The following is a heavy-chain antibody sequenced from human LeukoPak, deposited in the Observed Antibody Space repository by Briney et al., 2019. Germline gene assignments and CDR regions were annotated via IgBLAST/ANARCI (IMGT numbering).Heavy chain of an antibody. Sequence: GGSLRLSCAASGFTFISYSMNWVRQAPGKGLEWVSSISSSSTYIYYADSVKGRFTISRDNAKNSLYLQMNSLRAEDTAVYYCARGGITIFGVVTHWGQGTLVTVSS. J-gene: IGHJ4*02. CDR2: ISSSSTYI. CDR1: GFTFISYS. CDR3: ARGGITIFGVVTH. V-gene: IGHV3-21*01. D-gene: IGHD3-3*01.